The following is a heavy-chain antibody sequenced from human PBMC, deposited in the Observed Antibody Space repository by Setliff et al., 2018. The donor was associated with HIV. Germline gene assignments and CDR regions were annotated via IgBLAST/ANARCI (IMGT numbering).Heavy chain of an antibody. D-gene: IGHD3-10*01. J-gene: IGHJ4*02. V-gene: IGHV4-39*01. Sequence: PSETLSLTCTVSGGSITRTPYYWCWIRQPPGKGLEWIGSIHHSGTAYDNPSLKSRVTISVDPSKNQILLRLSSVTAADTAVYYCARLSGGMVPNYWGQGTLVTVSS. CDR1: GGSITRTPYY. CDR3: ARLSGGMVPNY. CDR2: IHHSGTA.